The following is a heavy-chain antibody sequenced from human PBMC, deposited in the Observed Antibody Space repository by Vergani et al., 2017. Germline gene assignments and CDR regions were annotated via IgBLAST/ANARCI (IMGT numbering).Heavy chain of an antibody. CDR2: IYYCGGT. D-gene: IGHD5-18*01. V-gene: IGHV4-30-4*01. J-gene: IGHJ4*02. CDR1: GGSISSGDYY. Sequence: QVQLQESGPGLVKPSQTLSLTCTVSGGSISSGDYYWSWIRQPPGKGLEWIGYIYYCGGTYYNPSLKIRVTISVDTSKNQFSLKLSSVTAADTAVYYCARKSGYSYGYSPSYWGQGTLVTVSS. CDR3: ARKSGYSYGYSPSY.